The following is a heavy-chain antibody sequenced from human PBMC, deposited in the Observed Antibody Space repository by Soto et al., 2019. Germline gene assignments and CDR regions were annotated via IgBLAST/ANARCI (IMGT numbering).Heavy chain of an antibody. CDR3: AREDIMGTRSFDY. J-gene: IGHJ4*02. D-gene: IGHD1-26*01. V-gene: IGHV3-48*02. Sequence: GSLRLSCGVSGFMFSGYSMNWVRQAPGKGLEWLSYICSRSQTIYYADSVRGRFTISRDNARNSLYLQMNSLRDDDTAVYFCAREDIMGTRSFDYWGQGALVTVS. CDR1: GFMFSGYS. CDR2: ICSRSQTI.